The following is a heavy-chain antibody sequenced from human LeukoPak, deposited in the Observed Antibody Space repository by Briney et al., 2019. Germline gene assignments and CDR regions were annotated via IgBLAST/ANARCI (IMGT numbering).Heavy chain of an antibody. CDR1: RFSISTND. D-gene: IGHD3-10*01. CDR3: AKRSPPY. CDR2: IYISGVT. V-gene: IGHV3-66*04. J-gene: IGHJ4*02. Sequence: GGSLRLSCIASRFSISTNDMNWVRQAPGKGLEWVSLIYISGVTKYADSVQGRFTISRDTSTLYLQMNSLTAEDTAIYYCAKRSPPYWGQGTLVTVSS.